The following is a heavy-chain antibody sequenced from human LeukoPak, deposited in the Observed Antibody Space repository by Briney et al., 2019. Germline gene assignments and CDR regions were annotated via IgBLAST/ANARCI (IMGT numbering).Heavy chain of an antibody. D-gene: IGHD3-22*01. V-gene: IGHV3-21*01. Sequence: PGGSLTLSYAASAFTFRHYSIYWLRQAPGKGLEWVSSISSSSSYIYYADSLKGRFTISRANAKNSLFLQMNSLRAEDTAVYYCARGFYDNSAFYFDYWGLGTPFTVSS. CDR1: AFTFRHYS. CDR2: ISSSSSYI. J-gene: IGHJ4*02. CDR3: ARGFYDNSAFYFDY.